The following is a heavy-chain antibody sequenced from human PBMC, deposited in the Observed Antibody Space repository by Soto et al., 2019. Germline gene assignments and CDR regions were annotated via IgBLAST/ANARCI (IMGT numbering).Heavy chain of an antibody. CDR2: ISGNGGST. D-gene: IGHD2-2*01. CDR3: AKRPASINTFDY. J-gene: IGHJ4*02. Sequence: PGGSLRLSCAASGFTFSNYAMSWVRQAPGKGLEWVSTISGNGGSTYYADSVKGRFTISRDNSKNMLFLQINSLRDDDSAVYYCAKRPASINTFDYWGQRTPVTVS. V-gene: IGHV3-23*01. CDR1: GFTFSNYA.